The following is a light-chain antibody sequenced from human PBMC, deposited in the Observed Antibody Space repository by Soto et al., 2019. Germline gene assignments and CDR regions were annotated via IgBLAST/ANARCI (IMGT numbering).Light chain of an antibody. Sequence: EIVMTQSPGTLSVSPGERATLSCRASQSVSSNLAWYQQKPGQAPTLLIFDASTRATGIPARFSGSGSGTEFTLTISSLQSEDFAVYYWQQYNNWPPLTFGGGTKVEIK. CDR3: QQYNNWPPLT. V-gene: IGKV3-15*01. CDR2: DAS. CDR1: QSVSSN. J-gene: IGKJ4*01.